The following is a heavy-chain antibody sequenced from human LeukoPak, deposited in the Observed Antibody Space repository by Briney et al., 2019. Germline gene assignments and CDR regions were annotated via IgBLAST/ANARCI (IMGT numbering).Heavy chain of an antibody. CDR2: INHSGST. J-gene: IGHJ4*02. Sequence: SETLSLTRTVSGGSISSSSYYWGWIRQPPGKGLEWIGEINHSGSTNYNPSLKSRVTISVDTSKNQFSLKLSSVTAADTAVYYCARRFYDYVWGSYRYSFDYWGQGTLVTVSS. CDR1: GGSISSSSYY. V-gene: IGHV4-39*07. D-gene: IGHD3-16*02. CDR3: ARRFYDYVWGSYRYSFDY.